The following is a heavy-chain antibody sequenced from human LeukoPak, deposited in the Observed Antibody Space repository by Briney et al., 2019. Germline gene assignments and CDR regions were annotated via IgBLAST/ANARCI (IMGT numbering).Heavy chain of an antibody. Sequence: PSETLSLTCAVYGGSFSGYYWSWIRQPPGKGLEWIGEINHSGSTNDNPSLKSRVTISVDTSNNRFSLKLRSVTAADTAVYYCARFSGFHWGQGTLVTVSS. D-gene: IGHD6-25*01. CDR2: INHSGST. CDR1: GGSFSGYY. CDR3: ARFSGFH. J-gene: IGHJ4*02. V-gene: IGHV4-34*01.